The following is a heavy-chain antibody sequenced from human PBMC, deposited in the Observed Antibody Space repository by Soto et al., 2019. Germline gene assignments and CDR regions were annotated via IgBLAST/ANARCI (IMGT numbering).Heavy chain of an antibody. Sequence: PSGSLGLSCAASGVKFDDYVMHWVRQPPGKGLEWVSLISWDGGSTYYEDSVKGRFTISRDNSKNSLYLQMNSLRTEDTGLYYCAKRSGSRYYHHPMDVWGQGTTVTVSS. CDR3: AKRSGSRYYHHPMDV. CDR2: ISWDGGST. J-gene: IGHJ6*02. D-gene: IGHD3-22*01. V-gene: IGHV3-43D*04. CDR1: GVKFDDYV.